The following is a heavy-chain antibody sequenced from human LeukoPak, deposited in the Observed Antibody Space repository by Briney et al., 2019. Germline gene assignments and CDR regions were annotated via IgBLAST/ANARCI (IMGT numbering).Heavy chain of an antibody. J-gene: IGHJ3*02. V-gene: IGHV4-59*01. CDR1: GGSISSYY. CDR3: AIITIFGVVKDAFDI. Sequence: PSETLSLTCTVSGGSISSYYWSWIRQPPGQGLEWIGYIYYSGSTNYNPSLKSRVTISVDTSKNQFSLKLSSVTAADTAVYYCAIITIFGVVKDAFDIWGQGTMVTVSS. D-gene: IGHD3-3*01. CDR2: IYYSGST.